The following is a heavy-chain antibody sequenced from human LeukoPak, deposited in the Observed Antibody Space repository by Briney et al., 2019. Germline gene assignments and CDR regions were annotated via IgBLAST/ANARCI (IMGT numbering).Heavy chain of an antibody. D-gene: IGHD1-14*01. J-gene: IGHJ4*02. V-gene: IGHV3-30*04. CDR3: ARRNHFERKEREY. CDR1: GFTFSSYA. Sequence: GGSLRLSCAASGFTFSSYAMHWVRQAPGKGLEWVAVISYDGSNKYYADSVKGRFTISRDNSKNTLYLEMNSLRAEDKAVYYCARRNHFERKEREYWGQGTPVTVSS. CDR2: ISYDGSNK.